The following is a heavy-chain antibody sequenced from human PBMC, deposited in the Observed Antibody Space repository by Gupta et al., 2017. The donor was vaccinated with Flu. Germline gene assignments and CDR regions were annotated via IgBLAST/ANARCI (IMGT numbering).Heavy chain of an antibody. D-gene: IGHD3-22*01. Sequence: EVQLVESGGGLVQPGGSLRLSCAASGFTFNRYRMNWVRQAPGKGLEWLSYISSDSGTIYYADSVKGRFTISRDNAKNSLYLQMNSLGDEDTAVYYCAGDWGYYYDRGGYSYDAIDIWGQGTMVTVSS. CDR3: AGDWGYYYDRGGYSYDAIDI. J-gene: IGHJ3*02. CDR2: ISSDSGTI. V-gene: IGHV3-48*02. CDR1: GFTFNRYR.